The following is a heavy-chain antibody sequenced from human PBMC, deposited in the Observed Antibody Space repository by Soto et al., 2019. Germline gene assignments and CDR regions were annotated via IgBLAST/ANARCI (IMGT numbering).Heavy chain of an antibody. J-gene: IGHJ5*02. CDR3: AKDRGIVLVPAAMPWFDP. V-gene: IGHV3-30*18. D-gene: IGHD2-2*01. Sequence: QVQLVESGGGVVQPGRSLRLSCAASGFTFSSYGMHWVRQAPGKGLEWVAVISYDGSNKYYADSVKGRFTISRDNSKNTLYLQMNSLRAEDTAVYYCAKDRGIVLVPAAMPWFDPWGQGTLGTVSS. CDR1: GFTFSSYG. CDR2: ISYDGSNK.